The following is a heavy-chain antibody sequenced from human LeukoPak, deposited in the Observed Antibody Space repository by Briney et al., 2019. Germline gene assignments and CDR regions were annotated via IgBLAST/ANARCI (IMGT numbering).Heavy chain of an antibody. CDR2: IYYSGST. Sequence: PSETPSLTCTVSGASISFYYWSWIRQPPGKGLEWIGYIYYSGSTNYNPSLKSRVTMSIDTSKNQFSLNLNSVTAADTAVYYCALDSSGWSDDSFDIWGQGTMVTVSS. CDR1: GASISFYY. D-gene: IGHD6-13*01. V-gene: IGHV4-59*01. CDR3: ALDSSGWSDDSFDI. J-gene: IGHJ3*02.